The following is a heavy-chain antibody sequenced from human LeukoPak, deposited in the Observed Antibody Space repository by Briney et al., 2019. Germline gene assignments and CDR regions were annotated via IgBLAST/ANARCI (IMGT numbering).Heavy chain of an antibody. CDR3: ARVSRDYGSRAWRVGRGIYFDY. V-gene: IGHV4-34*01. D-gene: IGHD4-17*01. J-gene: IGHJ4*02. Sequence: KPSETLSLTGAVYGGSFSNYYWNWIRQPPGKGLEWIGEINHSGSTNYNPSLKSRVTISVDTSKNQFSLKLSSVTAADTAVYYCARVSRDYGSRAWRVGRGIYFDYWGQGTLVTVSS. CDR2: INHSGST. CDR1: GGSFSNYY.